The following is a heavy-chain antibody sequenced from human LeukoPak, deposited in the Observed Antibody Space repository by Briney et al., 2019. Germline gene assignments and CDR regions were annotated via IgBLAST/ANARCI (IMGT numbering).Heavy chain of an antibody. CDR2: FDPEDGET. V-gene: IGHV1-24*01. Sequence: ASVKVSCKASGYTFTGYYMHWVRQAPGKGLEWMGGFDPEDGETIYAQKFQGRVTMTEDTSTDTAYMELSSLRSEDTAVYYCATAFIPDYGGTTIGYFDYWGQGTLVTVSS. D-gene: IGHD4-23*01. J-gene: IGHJ4*02. CDR1: GYTFTGYY. CDR3: ATAFIPDYGGTTIGYFDY.